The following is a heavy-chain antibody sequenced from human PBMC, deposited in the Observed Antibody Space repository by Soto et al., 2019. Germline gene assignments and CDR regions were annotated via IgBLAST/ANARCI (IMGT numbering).Heavy chain of an antibody. CDR1: GFTFDRYW. CDR2: INGESSDR. V-gene: IGHV3-74*01. CDR3: AREGFGFSHTY. D-gene: IGHD2-15*01. J-gene: IGHJ4*02. Sequence: DVQLVESGGGLVQPGGSLRLSCTASGFTFDRYWMHWVRQAPGKGLVWVSRINGESSDRYYADSVKGRFTISRDNAKNTLYLQMNSLRGDDTAIYYCAREGFGFSHTYWGQGTLVKVSS.